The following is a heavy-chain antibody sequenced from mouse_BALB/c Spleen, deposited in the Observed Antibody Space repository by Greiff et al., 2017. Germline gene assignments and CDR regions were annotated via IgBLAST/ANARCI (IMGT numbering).Heavy chain of an antibody. D-gene: IGHD2-4*01. CDR3: ASYYDYDEVDY. CDR2: IDPANGNT. V-gene: IGHV14-3*02. CDR1: GFNIKDTY. Sequence: VQLQQSGAELVKPGASVKLSCTASGFNIKDTYMHWVKQRPEQGLEWIGRIDPANGNTKYDPKFQGKATITADTSSNTAYLQLSSLTSEDTAVYYCASYYDYDEVDYWGQGPTLTVSS. J-gene: IGHJ2*01.